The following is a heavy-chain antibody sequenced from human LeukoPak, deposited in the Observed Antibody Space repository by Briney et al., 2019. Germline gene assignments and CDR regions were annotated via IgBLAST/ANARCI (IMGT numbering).Heavy chain of an antibody. J-gene: IGHJ3*02. V-gene: IGHV4-4*02. CDR2: IYHSGST. Sequence: SETLSLTCAVSGGSISSSNWWSWVRQPPGKGLEWIGEIYHSGSTNYNPSLKSRVTISVDKSKNQFSLKLSSVTAADTAVYYCARRHQLLRDDAFDIWGQGTMVTVSS. CDR3: ARRHQLLRDDAFDI. D-gene: IGHD2-2*01. CDR1: GGSISSSNW.